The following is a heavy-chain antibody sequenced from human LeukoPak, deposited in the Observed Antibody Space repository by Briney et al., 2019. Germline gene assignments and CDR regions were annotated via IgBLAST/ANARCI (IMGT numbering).Heavy chain of an antibody. J-gene: IGHJ4*02. CDR2: MNPNSGDT. Sequence: GASVKVSCKASGYTFTSYDINWVRQATGQGLEWMGWMNPNSGDTGYAQKFQGRVTMTRDTSISTAYMELSRLRYDDTAVYYCARALNYNLGSWGQGTLVTVSS. CDR3: ARALNYNLGS. D-gene: IGHD5-24*01. CDR1: GYTFTSYD. V-gene: IGHV1-8*02.